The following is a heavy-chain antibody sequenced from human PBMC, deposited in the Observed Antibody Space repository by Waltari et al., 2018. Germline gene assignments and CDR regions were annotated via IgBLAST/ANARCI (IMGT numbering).Heavy chain of an antibody. J-gene: IGHJ4*02. CDR3: VLYSSSFLGDC. CDR2: INTDGSIT. CDR1: GFIFSTYW. D-gene: IGHD6-13*01. V-gene: IGHV3-74*01. Sequence: EVQLVESGGGLVQPGGSLRLSCPASGFIFSTYWMHWVRQAPGKGLVSVSHINTDGSITNYADSVKGRFTISRDNAKNTLFLQMNSLRAEDTAVYYCVLYSSSFLGDCWGQGTLVTVSS.